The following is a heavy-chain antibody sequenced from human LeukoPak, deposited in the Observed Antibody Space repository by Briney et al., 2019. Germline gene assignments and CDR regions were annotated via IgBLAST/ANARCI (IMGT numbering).Heavy chain of an antibody. CDR2: IYYSGST. D-gene: IGHD2-15*01. CDR3: ARCSRVADAFDI. Sequence: SETLPLTCTVSGGSISSYYWSWIRQPPGKGLEWIGYIYYSGSTNYNPSLKSRVTISVDTSKNQFSLKLSSVTAADTAVYYCARCSRVADAFDIWGQGTMVTVSS. CDR1: GGSISSYY. V-gene: IGHV4-59*01. J-gene: IGHJ3*02.